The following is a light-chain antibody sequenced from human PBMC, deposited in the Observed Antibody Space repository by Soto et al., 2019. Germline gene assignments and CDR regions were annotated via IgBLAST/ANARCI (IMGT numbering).Light chain of an antibody. J-gene: IGKJ5*01. CDR3: QQFGSSPIT. V-gene: IGKV3-20*01. CDR1: LTVSSTY. CDR2: DAS. Sequence: EIVLTQSPGTLSLSPGERATLSCRTSLTVSSTYFAWYQQRPGQAPRLLFSDASTRATGIPDRFSCSGSGRDFTLTISRLEPEDSALYYCQQFGSSPITFGQGTRLEIK.